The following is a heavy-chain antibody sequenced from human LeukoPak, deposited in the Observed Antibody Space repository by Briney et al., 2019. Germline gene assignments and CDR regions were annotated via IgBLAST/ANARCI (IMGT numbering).Heavy chain of an antibody. V-gene: IGHV3-23*01. D-gene: IGHD5-18*01. CDR3: AKWDTAMIRGFYFDH. Sequence: GGSLRLSCAASGFTFRSYAMSWVRQAPGKGLEWVSGISGSGGDTNYADSVKGRFTISRDNSKNTLYLQMNSLRAEDTAVYYCAKWDTAMIRGFYFDHWGQGTLVTVSS. J-gene: IGHJ4*02. CDR2: ISGSGGDT. CDR1: GFTFRSYA.